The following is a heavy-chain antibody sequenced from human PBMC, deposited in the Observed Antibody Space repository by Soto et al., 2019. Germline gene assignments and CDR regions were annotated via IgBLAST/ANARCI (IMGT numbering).Heavy chain of an antibody. V-gene: IGHV1-69*01. CDR1: GGTFSSYA. Sequence: QVQLVQSGAEVKKPGSSVKVSCKASGGTFSSYAISWVRQAPGQGLEWMGGIHPIFGTANYAQKFQGRVTITANESTSTAYMELSSLRSEDTAVYYCARSGGGASWKVRGYFDYWGQGTLVTVSS. J-gene: IGHJ4*02. CDR3: ARSGGGASWKVRGYFDY. CDR2: IHPIFGTA. D-gene: IGHD3-10*01.